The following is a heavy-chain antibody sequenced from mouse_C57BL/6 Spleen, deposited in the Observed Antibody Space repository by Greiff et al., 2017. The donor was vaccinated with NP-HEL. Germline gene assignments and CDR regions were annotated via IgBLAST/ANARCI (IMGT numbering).Heavy chain of an antibody. Sequence: VQVVESGPGLVQPSQSLSITCTVSGFSLTSYGVHWVRQSPGKGLEWLGVIWRGGSTDYNAAFMSRLSITKDNSKSQVFFKMNSLQADDTAIYYCTKKSNYYGSSWAWFAYWGQGTLVTVSA. V-gene: IGHV2-5*01. CDR3: TKKSNYYGSSWAWFAY. D-gene: IGHD1-1*01. J-gene: IGHJ3*01. CDR1: GFSLTSYG. CDR2: IWRGGST.